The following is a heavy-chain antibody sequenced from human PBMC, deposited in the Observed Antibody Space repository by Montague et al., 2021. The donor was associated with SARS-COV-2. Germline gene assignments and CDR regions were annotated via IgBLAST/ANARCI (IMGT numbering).Heavy chain of an antibody. J-gene: IGHJ3*01. V-gene: IGHV4-59*02. CDR2: IYYAGST. CDR1: GVSVNNYY. D-gene: IGHD3-22*01. CDR3: VRDFYDTSDYFQGPFDV. Sequence: SETLSLTCSVSGVSVNNYYWAWIRQTPEKGLEWIGYIYYAGSTNYNPSLRNRITISIDTSANHFSLKLRSVTPADTAVYYCVRDFYDTSDYFQGPFDVWGHGTVVSVSS.